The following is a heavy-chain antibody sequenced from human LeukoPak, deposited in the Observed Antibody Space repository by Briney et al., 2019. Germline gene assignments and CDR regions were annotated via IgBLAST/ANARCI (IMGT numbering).Heavy chain of an antibody. V-gene: IGHV4-59*01. Sequence: SETLSLTCTVSGGSISPYYWSWIRQPPGKGLEWIGNIYYTGSTNYNPSLKSRVTISVDTSKNQFSLKLSSVTAADTALYYCVRGKLGFDPWGQGTLVTVS. CDR3: VRGKLGFDP. CDR2: IYYTGST. J-gene: IGHJ5*02. CDR1: GGSISPYY.